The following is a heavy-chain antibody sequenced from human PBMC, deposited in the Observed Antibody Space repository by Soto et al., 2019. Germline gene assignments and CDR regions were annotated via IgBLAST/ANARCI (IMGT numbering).Heavy chain of an antibody. CDR1: GYTFTSYG. D-gene: IGHD6-13*01. Sequence: ASVKVSCKVSGYTFTSYGVSWVRQAPGQELEWMGWISTYNGNTNYAQNFQGRFTVTTDTSTSTVYMELRSLRSDDTAVYYCARAAGYSSSWSDYWGQGTLVTVSS. CDR2: ISTYNGNT. CDR3: ARAAGYSSSWSDY. V-gene: IGHV1-18*01. J-gene: IGHJ4*02.